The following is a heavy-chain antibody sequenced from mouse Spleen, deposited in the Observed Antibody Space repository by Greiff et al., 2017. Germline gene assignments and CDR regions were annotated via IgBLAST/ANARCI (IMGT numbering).Heavy chain of an antibody. Sequence: VQLKQSGAELVRPGASVKLSCTASGLNIKDDYMHWVKQRPEQGLEWIGWIDPENGDTEYASKFQGKATITADTSSNTAYLQLSSLTSEDTAVYYCTTDGSYEEDWYFDVWGAGTTVTVSS. D-gene: IGHD1-1*02. CDR1: GLNIKDDY. V-gene: IGHV14-4*01. CDR3: TTDGSYEEDWYFDV. J-gene: IGHJ1*01. CDR2: IDPENGDT.